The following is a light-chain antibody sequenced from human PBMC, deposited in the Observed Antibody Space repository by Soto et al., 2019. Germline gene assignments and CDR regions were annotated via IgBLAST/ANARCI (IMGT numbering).Light chain of an antibody. V-gene: IGKV3-20*01. CDR1: HSVSSAY. CDR2: AAS. Sequence: EIVLTQSPGTLSLSPGERASLSCRSSHSVSSAYLAWYQPKPGQAPRLLIFAASSRATDIPDRFSGSGSGTDFTLTISRLEPEDCAVYYCQQYAISPGTFGQGTKVEI. CDR3: QQYAISPGT. J-gene: IGKJ1*01.